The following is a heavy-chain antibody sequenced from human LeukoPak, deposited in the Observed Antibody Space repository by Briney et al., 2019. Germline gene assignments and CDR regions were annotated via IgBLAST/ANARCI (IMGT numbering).Heavy chain of an antibody. CDR2: INHSGNT. Sequence: SETLSLTCAVYGGSFSGYSWSWIRQPPGKGLEWIGEINHSGNTNYSPSLKSRVTISVDTSKNQFSLKLSSVTAADTAVYYCASGIRAFDYWGQGALVTVSS. CDR3: ASGIRAFDY. V-gene: IGHV4-34*01. J-gene: IGHJ4*02. D-gene: IGHD1-26*01. CDR1: GGSFSGYS.